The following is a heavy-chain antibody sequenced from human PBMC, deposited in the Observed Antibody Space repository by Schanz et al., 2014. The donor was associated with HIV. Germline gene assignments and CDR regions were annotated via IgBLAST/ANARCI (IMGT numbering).Heavy chain of an antibody. CDR2: IYYSGST. CDR3: ARELYSSGWYWYFDL. J-gene: IGHJ2*01. Sequence: QVQLQESGPGLVKPSQTLSLTCTVAGGSISSGGHYWSWIRQPPGKGLEWIGYIYYSGSTFHNPSLKSRVTISVDTSKNQFSLKLSSVTAADTAVYYCARELYSSGWYWYFDLWGRGTLVTVSS. D-gene: IGHD6-19*01. CDR1: GGSISSGGHY. V-gene: IGHV4-30-4*01.